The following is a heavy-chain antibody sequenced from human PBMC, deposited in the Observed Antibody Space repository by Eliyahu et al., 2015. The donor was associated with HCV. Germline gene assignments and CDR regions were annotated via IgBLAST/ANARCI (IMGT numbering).Heavy chain of an antibody. CDR3: ARARYCGGDCYHIFDY. J-gene: IGHJ4*02. D-gene: IGHD2-21*01. Sequence: EVKKPGSSVKVSCKASGGTFSSYAISWVRQAPGQGLEWMGGIIPIFGTANYAQKFQGRVTITADESTSTAYMELSSLRSEDTAVYYCARARYCGGDCYHIFDYWGQGTLVTVSS. CDR2: IIPIFGTA. V-gene: IGHV1-69*01. CDR1: GGTFSSYA.